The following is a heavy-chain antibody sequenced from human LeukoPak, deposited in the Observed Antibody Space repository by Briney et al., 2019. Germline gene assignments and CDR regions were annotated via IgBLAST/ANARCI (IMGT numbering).Heavy chain of an antibody. CDR1: GYTFTCYY. Sequence: GASVTVSFKSSGYTFTCYYMHWVRQAPGQGLEWMGIINPSGGSTSYAQKFQGRVTMTRDTSTSTVYMELSSLRSEDTAVYYCARGIGITMIVVVITTDPFDYWGQGTLVTVSS. D-gene: IGHD3-22*01. CDR2: INPSGGST. CDR3: ARGIGITMIVVVITTDPFDY. J-gene: IGHJ4*02. V-gene: IGHV1-46*01.